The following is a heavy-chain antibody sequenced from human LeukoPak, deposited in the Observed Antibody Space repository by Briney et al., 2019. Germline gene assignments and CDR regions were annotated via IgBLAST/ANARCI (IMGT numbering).Heavy chain of an antibody. J-gene: IGHJ4*02. CDR2: ISSSGSPI. CDR3: ARCLSHKEWLTYYYGSGSYYPLDY. Sequence: GGSLRLSCAASGFIFSDYYMSWIRQAPGKGLEWVSYISSSGSPIYYADSVKGRFTISRDNAENSLYLQMNSLRAEDTAVYYCARCLSHKEWLTYYYGSGSYYPLDYWGQGTLVTVSS. V-gene: IGHV3-11*04. D-gene: IGHD3-10*01. CDR1: GFIFSDYY.